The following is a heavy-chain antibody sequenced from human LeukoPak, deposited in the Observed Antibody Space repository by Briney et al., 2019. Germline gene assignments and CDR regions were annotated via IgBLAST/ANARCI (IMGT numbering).Heavy chain of an antibody. CDR1: GGSISSGGYY. CDR2: IYYSGTT. J-gene: IGHJ3*02. CDR3: ARDVVVTSSPDSFDI. Sequence: SQTLSLTCTVSGGSISSGGYYWSWIRQRAGKGLEWIGYIYYSGTTSYNPSLTSRVSISVDTSNNQFSLRLSSVTAADTAVYYCARDVVVTSSPDSFDIWGRGTMVTVSS. D-gene: IGHD2-21*02. V-gene: IGHV4-31*03.